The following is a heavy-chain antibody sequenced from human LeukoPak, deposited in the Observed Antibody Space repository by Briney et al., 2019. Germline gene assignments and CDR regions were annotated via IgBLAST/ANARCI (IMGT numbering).Heavy chain of an antibody. CDR1: GFTFSSYA. D-gene: IGHD2-21*02. Sequence: RPGGSLRLSCAASGFTFSSYAMSWVRQAPGKGLEWVSGISGRGGSTYYADSVKGRFTISRDNSKNTLWLQMNSLRAEDTAVYYCAKDREGHIVVVTAIYDPWGQGTLVTVSS. J-gene: IGHJ5*02. CDR3: AKDREGHIVVVTAIYDP. V-gene: IGHV3-23*01. CDR2: ISGRGGST.